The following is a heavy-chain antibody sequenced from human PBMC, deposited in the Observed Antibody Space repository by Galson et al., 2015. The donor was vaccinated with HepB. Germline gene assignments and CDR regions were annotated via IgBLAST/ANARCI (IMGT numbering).Heavy chain of an antibody. V-gene: IGHV3-74*01. J-gene: IGHJ6*02. CDR3: ARGGLRMGYYYGMDV. Sequence: SLRLSCAASGFTFSNYWMHWVRRVPGKGLVWVSRIHTDGSSTNYADSVKGRFTVSRDNAKNTLYLQMNSLTAEDTAVYYCARGGLRMGYYYGMDVWGQGTTVIVSS. CDR1: GFTFSNYW. CDR2: IHTDGSST. D-gene: IGHD1-26*01.